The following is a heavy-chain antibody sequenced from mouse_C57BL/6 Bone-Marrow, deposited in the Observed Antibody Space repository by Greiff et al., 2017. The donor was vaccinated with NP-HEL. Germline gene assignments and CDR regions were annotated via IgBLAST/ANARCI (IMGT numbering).Heavy chain of an antibody. V-gene: IGHV5-17*01. Sequence: DVKLVESGGGLVKPGGSLKLSCAASGFTFSDYGMHWVRQAPEKGLEWVAYISSGSSTIYYADTVKGRFTISRDNAKNTLFLQMTSLRSEDTGMKYCARAIYEGYSLGCWGKGTTLTVSS. CDR2: ISSGSSTI. CDR3: ARAIYEGYSLGC. J-gene: IGHJ2*01. CDR1: GFTFSDYG. D-gene: IGHD2-3*01.